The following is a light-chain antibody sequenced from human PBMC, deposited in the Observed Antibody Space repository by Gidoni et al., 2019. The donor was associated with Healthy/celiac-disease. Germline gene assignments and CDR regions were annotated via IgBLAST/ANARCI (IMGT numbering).Light chain of an antibody. CDR2: WAS. Sequence: DIVMTQSPDSLAASLGERATINCKSSQSVLYSSNNKNYLAWYQQKPGQPPKLLIYWASTRESGVPDRFSGSGSGTDFTLTISSLQAEDVAVYYCQQYYSTPRWTFGQGTKVEIK. J-gene: IGKJ1*01. V-gene: IGKV4-1*01. CDR1: QSVLYSSNNKNY. CDR3: QQYYSTPRWT.